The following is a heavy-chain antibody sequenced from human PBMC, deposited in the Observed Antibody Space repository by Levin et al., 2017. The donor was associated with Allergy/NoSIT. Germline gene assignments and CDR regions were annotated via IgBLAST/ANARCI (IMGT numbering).Heavy chain of an antibody. Sequence: PSETLSLTCAVSGGSISSGGYSWSWIRQPPGKGLEWIGYIYHSGSTYYNPSLKSRVTISVDRSKNQFSLKLSSVTAADTAVYYCARDGGSAGPTVTTYRGAFDIWGQGTMVTVSS. J-gene: IGHJ3*02. D-gene: IGHD4-17*01. CDR2: IYHSGST. CDR1: GGSISSGGYS. CDR3: ARDGGSAGPTVTTYRGAFDI. V-gene: IGHV4-30-2*01.